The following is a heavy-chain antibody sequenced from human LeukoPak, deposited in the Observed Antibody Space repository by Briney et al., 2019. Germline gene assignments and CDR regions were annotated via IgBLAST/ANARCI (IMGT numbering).Heavy chain of an antibody. CDR3: AKEREWELLLYYFDY. CDR2: IRYDGSNK. J-gene: IGHJ4*02. V-gene: IGHV3-30*02. D-gene: IGHD1-26*01. Sequence: GSLRLSCAASGFTFSSYGMHWVRQAPGKGLEWVAFIRYDGSNKYYADSVKGRFTISRDNSKNTLYLQMNSLRAEDTAVYYCAKEREWELLLYYFDYWGQGTLVTVSS. CDR1: GFTFSSYG.